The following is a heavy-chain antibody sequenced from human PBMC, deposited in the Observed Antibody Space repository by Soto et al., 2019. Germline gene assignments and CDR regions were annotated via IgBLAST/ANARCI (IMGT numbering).Heavy chain of an antibody. V-gene: IGHV3-23*01. CDR1: GFTFSNYA. D-gene: IGHD3-10*01. CDR3: AKGPLDYGSRPEY. CDR2: ISGSGGST. J-gene: IGHJ4*02. Sequence: EVQLLESGGGLVQPGGSLRLSCAASGFTFSNYAMIWVRQAPGKGLEWVSGISGSGGSTYYADSVKGRFTISRDNSKNTLDLQVNSLRAEHTAVYYCAKGPLDYGSRPEYWGQGTLVTVSS.